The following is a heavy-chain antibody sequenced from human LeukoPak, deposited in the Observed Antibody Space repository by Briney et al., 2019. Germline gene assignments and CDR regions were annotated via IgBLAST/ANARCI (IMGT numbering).Heavy chain of an antibody. CDR1: GYTFTGYY. D-gene: IGHD5-18*01. V-gene: IGHV1-2*02. Sequence: ASVKVSCKASGYTFTGYYMHWVRQAPGQGLEWMGWINPNSGGTNYAQKFQGRVTMTRDTSISTAYMELSRLRSDDTAVYYCARLGSTAQPQPYFDYWGQGTLVTVSS. CDR2: INPNSGGT. CDR3: ARLGSTAQPQPYFDY. J-gene: IGHJ4*02.